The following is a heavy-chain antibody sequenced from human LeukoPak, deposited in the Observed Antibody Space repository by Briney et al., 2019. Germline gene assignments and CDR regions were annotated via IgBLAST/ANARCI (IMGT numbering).Heavy chain of an antibody. Sequence: PGRSLRLSCAASGFTFDDYGMSWVRQAPGKGLEWVSGINWNGGSTGYADSVKGRFTISRDNAKNSLYLQMNSLRAEDTALYYCARESRGYCTNGVCYTSXHLDYWXXXTLVTVSX. CDR1: GFTFDDYG. CDR3: ARESRGYCTNGVCYTSXHLDY. CDR2: INWNGGST. D-gene: IGHD2-8*01. J-gene: IGHJ4*01. V-gene: IGHV3-20*04.